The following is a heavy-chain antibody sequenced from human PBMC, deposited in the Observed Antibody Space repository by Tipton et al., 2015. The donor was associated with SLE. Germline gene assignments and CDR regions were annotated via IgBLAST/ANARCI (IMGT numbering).Heavy chain of an antibody. CDR1: GGSISSSSYY. J-gene: IGHJ4*02. Sequence: LRLSCTVSGGSISSSSYYWGWIRQPPGKGLEWIGSIYYSGSTYYNPSLKSRVTISVDTSKNQFSLKLTSVTAADTALYYCARDVDRWLFRDWGQGTLVTVSS. CDR2: IYYSGST. CDR3: ARDVDRWLFRD. V-gene: IGHV4-39*07. D-gene: IGHD6-19*01.